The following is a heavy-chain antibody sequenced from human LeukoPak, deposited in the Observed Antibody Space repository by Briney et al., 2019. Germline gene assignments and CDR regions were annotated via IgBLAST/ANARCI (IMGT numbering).Heavy chain of an antibody. CDR1: GTSISNNNW. D-gene: IGHD3-16*01. CDR3: TRGAGWLIDY. CDR2: IHNSGTS. J-gene: IGHJ4*02. Sequence: SGTLSLTCAVSGTSISNNNWWNWVRQPPGKGLEWIGYIHNSGTSTYNLSLKSRVTISADTSKNQFSLKLNSMTTADTAVYYCTRGAGWLIDYWGQGILVTVSS. V-gene: IGHV4-4*02.